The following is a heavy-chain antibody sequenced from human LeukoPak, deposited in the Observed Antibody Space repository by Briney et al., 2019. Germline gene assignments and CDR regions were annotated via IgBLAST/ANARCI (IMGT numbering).Heavy chain of an antibody. J-gene: IGHJ4*02. CDR2: IYYSGST. CDR1: GGSISSSSYY. V-gene: IGHV4-39*01. CDR3: AIRLACTSINCYRGFDY. D-gene: IGHD2-2*02. Sequence: SETLSLTCTVSGGSISSSSYYWGWIRQPPGKGLEWIGSIYYSGSTYYNPSLKSRVTISVDTSKNQFSLKLSSVTAADTAVYYCAIRLACTSINCYRGFDYWGPGTLVTVSS.